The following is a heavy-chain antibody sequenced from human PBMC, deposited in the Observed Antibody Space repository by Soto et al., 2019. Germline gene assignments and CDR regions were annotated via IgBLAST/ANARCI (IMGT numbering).Heavy chain of an antibody. V-gene: IGHV1-69*12. CDR2: IIPIFGTV. CDR1: GGTFSNYP. Sequence: QVQLVQSGAEVKKPGSSVKVSCKASGGTFSNYPISWVRQAPGQGLEWMGGIIPIFGTVNYAQKFQGRVTLPADESTSRAYMELSSLRSVETAVYYCARGNHRWLQLWYFDLWGRGTLVTVS. J-gene: IGHJ2*01. CDR3: ARGNHRWLQLWYFDL. D-gene: IGHD5-12*01.